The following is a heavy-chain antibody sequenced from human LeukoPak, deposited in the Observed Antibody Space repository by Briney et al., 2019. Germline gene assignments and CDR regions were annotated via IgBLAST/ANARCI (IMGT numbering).Heavy chain of an antibody. CDR3: ARLGGMEAFDI. Sequence: PSETLSLTCTVSGGSISSSNNYWGWIRQPPGKGLEWIGSIYYTGSTYYSPSLESRVTISVDTSKNQFSLKLSSVTAADTAVYYCARLGGMEAFDIWGQGTMVTVSS. D-gene: IGHD3-16*01. J-gene: IGHJ3*02. V-gene: IGHV4-39*07. CDR1: GGSISSSNNY. CDR2: IYYTGST.